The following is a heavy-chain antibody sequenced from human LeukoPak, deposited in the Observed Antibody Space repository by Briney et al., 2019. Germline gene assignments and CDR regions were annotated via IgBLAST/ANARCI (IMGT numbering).Heavy chain of an antibody. CDR1: GFTFDDYA. CDR2: ISWNSGSI. J-gene: IGHJ4*02. V-gene: IGHV3-9*01. Sequence: GRSLRLSRAASGFTFDDYAMHWVRQAPGKGLEWVSGISWNSGSIGYADSVKGRFTISRDNAKNSLYLQMNSLRAEDTALYYCAKAPGGIAVAGYNDYWGQGTLVTVSS. D-gene: IGHD6-19*01. CDR3: AKAPGGIAVAGYNDY.